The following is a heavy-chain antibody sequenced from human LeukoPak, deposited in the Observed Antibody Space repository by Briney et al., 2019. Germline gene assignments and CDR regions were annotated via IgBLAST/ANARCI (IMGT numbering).Heavy chain of an antibody. Sequence: PGGSLRLSCAASGFTFSSYKMNWVRQAPGKGLEWVSGISSSSSYMYYGDSVKGRFTISRDNAKNSLDLQMNSLRDEDTAVYYCSRRFDCWGQGTLVTVSS. CDR1: GFTFSSYK. CDR2: ISSSSSYM. CDR3: SRRFDC. J-gene: IGHJ4*02. V-gene: IGHV3-21*01.